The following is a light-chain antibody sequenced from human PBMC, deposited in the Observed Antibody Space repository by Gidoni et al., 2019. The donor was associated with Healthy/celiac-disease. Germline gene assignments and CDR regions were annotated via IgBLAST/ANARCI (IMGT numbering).Light chain of an antibody. CDR3: QQYGSSPWT. Sequence: ELVLTQSPGTLSLSPGERATLSCRASQSVSSSYLAWYQKKPGLAPRLLIYCASSRATGIPDRFSGSGSGTDFTFTISRLEPEDFAVYYCQQYGSSPWTFGQXTKVEIK. J-gene: IGKJ1*01. CDR2: CAS. V-gene: IGKV3-20*01. CDR1: QSVSSSY.